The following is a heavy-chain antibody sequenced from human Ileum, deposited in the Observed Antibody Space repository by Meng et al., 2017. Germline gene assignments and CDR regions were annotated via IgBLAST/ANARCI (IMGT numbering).Heavy chain of an antibody. CDR3: ARENTIFGVVWGSWFDP. V-gene: IGHV4-30-4*01. D-gene: IGHD3-3*01. CDR1: GGSISSGDYY. Sequence: QVQLQESGPGLVKPSQTLSLNCTVSGGSISSGDYYWSWIRQPPGKGLEWIGYIYYSGSTYYNPSLKSRVTISVDTSKNQFSLKLSSVTAADTAMYYCARENTIFGVVWGSWFDPWGQGTLVTVSS. J-gene: IGHJ5*02. CDR2: IYYSGST.